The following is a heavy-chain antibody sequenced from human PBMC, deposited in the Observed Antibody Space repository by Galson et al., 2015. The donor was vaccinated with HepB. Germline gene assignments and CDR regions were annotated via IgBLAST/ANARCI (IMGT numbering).Heavy chain of an antibody. CDR1: GFTFSNAW. D-gene: IGHD3-3*01. Sequence: SLRLSCAASGFTFSNAWMSWVRQAPGKGLEWVGRIKSKTDGGTTDYAAPVKGRFTISRDDSKNTLYLQMNSLKTEDTAVYYCTTEIKNDFWSRGGMDVWGQGTTVTVSS. CDR3: TTEIKNDFWSRGGMDV. V-gene: IGHV3-15*01. CDR2: IKSKTDGGTT. J-gene: IGHJ6*02.